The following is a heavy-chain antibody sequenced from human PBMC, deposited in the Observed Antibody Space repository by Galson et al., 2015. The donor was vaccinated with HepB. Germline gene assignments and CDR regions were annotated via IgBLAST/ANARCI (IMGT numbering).Heavy chain of an antibody. CDR1: GYTFTSYA. Sequence: SVKVSCKASGYTFTSYAMHWVRQAPGQRLEWMGWINAGNGNTKYSQKFQGRVTITRDTSASTAYMELSSLRSEDTAVYYCARVVDCSSTSCYGYGMDVWDQGTTVTVSS. V-gene: IGHV1-3*01. CDR3: ARVVDCSSTSCYGYGMDV. CDR2: INAGNGNT. J-gene: IGHJ6*02. D-gene: IGHD2-2*01.